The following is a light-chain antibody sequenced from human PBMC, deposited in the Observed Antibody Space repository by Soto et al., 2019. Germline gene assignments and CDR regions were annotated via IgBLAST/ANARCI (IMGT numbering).Light chain of an antibody. V-gene: IGLV2-8*01. CDR3: SSYAGSNNVV. Sequence: QSVLRQPPSASGSPGQSVTISCTGTSSDVGGYNYVSWYQHHPGKAPKLMIYEVTKRPSGVPDRFSGSKSGNTASLTVSGLQAEDDSDYYCSSYAGSNNVVFGGGTKVTVL. J-gene: IGLJ2*01. CDR2: EVT. CDR1: SSDVGGYNY.